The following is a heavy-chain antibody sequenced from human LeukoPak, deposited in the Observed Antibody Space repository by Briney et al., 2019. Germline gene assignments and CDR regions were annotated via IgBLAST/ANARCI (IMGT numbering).Heavy chain of an antibody. J-gene: IGHJ4*02. V-gene: IGHV3-30*18. CDR2: ISYDGSNK. CDR1: GFTFSSYG. Sequence: PGGSLRLSCAASGFTFSSYGMHWVRQAPGMGLEWVAVISYDGSNKYYADSVKGRFTISRDNSKNTLYLQMNSLRAEDTAVYYCAKDPTMIEYYFDYWGQGTLVTVSS. D-gene: IGHD3-22*01. CDR3: AKDPTMIEYYFDY.